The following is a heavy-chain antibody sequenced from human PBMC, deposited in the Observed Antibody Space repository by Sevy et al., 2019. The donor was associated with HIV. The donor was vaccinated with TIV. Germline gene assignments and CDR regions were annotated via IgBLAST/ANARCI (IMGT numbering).Heavy chain of an antibody. J-gene: IGHJ6*02. CDR1: GFTFSSYD. Sequence: GGSLRLSCAASGFTFSSYDMHWVRQATGKGLEWVSAIGTAGDTYYPGSVKGRLTISRENAKNSLYLQMNSLRAGDTAVYYCARGAAARLSYYYYYGMDVWGQGTTVTVSS. D-gene: IGHD6-6*01. CDR2: IGTAGDT. CDR3: ARGAAARLSYYYYYGMDV. V-gene: IGHV3-13*01.